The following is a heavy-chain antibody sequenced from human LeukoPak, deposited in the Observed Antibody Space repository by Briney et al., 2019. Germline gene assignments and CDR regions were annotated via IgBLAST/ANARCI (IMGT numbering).Heavy chain of an antibody. CDR2: IYYSGST. Sequence: PSETLSLTCTVSGGSISSYYWSWIRQPPGKGLEWIGYIYYSGSTNYDPSLKSRVTISVDTSKNQFSLKLSSVTAADTAVYYCARANGYSYGHGDFDYWGQGTLVTVSS. D-gene: IGHD5-18*01. J-gene: IGHJ4*02. V-gene: IGHV4-59*01. CDR1: GGSISSYY. CDR3: ARANGYSYGHGDFDY.